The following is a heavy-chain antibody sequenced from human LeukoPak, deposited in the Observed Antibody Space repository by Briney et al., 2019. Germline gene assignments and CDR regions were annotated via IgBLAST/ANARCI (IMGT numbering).Heavy chain of an antibody. CDR3: TTRTGTTRWPQGY. D-gene: IGHD1-7*01. J-gene: IGHJ4*02. CDR1: GFTFSNAW. CDR2: IKSKTDGGTT. Sequence: PGGSLRLSCAASGFTFSNAWMSWVRQAPGKGLEWVGRIKSKTDGGTTDYAAPVKGRFTISRDDSKNMLYLQMNSLKTEDTAVYYCTTRTGTTRWPQGYWGQGTLVTVSS. V-gene: IGHV3-15*01.